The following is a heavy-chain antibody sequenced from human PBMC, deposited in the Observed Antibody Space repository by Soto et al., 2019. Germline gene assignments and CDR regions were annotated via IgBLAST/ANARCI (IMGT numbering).Heavy chain of an antibody. Sequence: SETLSLTCTVSGGSISGSYWSWIRQTPGKVLEWVGYIHYSGSTNYNPSLKSRVTMSVDSAKNQFSLQLSSVTAADTAVYFCTKYRRTDAEAYSFDYWGQGALVTV. V-gene: IGHV4-59*01. CDR1: GGSISGSY. D-gene: IGHD2-21*01. CDR2: IHYSGST. CDR3: TKYRRTDAEAYSFDY. J-gene: IGHJ4*02.